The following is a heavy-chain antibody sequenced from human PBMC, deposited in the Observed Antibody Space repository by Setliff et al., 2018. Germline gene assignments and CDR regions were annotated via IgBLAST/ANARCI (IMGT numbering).Heavy chain of an antibody. CDR1: GFTFSSHW. CDR3: ARVYGASVWGNYPVDY. D-gene: IGHD3-16*02. V-gene: IGHV3-7*04. Sequence: RLSCAASGFTFSSHWMTWVRQAPGKGLEWVANIKQDGSEKYYVDSVKGRFTISRDNAKNSLYLQMNSLRAEDTAVYYCARVYGASVWGNYPVDYWGQGTLVTVSS. CDR2: IKQDGSEK. J-gene: IGHJ4*02.